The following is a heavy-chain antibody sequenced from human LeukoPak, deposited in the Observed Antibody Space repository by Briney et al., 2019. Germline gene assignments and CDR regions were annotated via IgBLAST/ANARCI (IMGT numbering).Heavy chain of an antibody. D-gene: IGHD1-26*01. CDR1: GFSFTTYW. J-gene: IGHJ3*02. V-gene: IGHV3-7*03. Sequence: GESLRLSCAASGFSFTTYWMSWVRQTPGKGLEWVANINQDETEKYYVDSVKGRFTISRDNSKNTLYLQMNSLRAEDTAVYYCARGGSYLSAFDIWGQGTMVTVSS. CDR3: ARGGSYLSAFDI. CDR2: INQDETEK.